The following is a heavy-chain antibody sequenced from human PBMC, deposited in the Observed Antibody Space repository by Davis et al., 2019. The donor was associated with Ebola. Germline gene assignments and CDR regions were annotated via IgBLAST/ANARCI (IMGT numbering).Heavy chain of an antibody. Sequence: GESLKISCAASGFALSSHAMSWVRQAPEKGLEWVSAISGHGDITHYADSVKGRFTISRDNSKNTLYLQMNSLRAEDTAVYYCARGSKWELLTFAFDYWGQGTLVTVSS. D-gene: IGHD1-26*01. V-gene: IGHV3-23*01. J-gene: IGHJ4*02. CDR1: GFALSSHA. CDR2: ISGHGDIT. CDR3: ARGSKWELLTFAFDY.